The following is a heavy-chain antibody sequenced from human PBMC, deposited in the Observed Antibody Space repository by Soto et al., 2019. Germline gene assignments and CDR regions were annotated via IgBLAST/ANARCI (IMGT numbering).Heavy chain of an antibody. V-gene: IGHV4-34*01. J-gene: IGHJ4*02. Sequence: SSETLSLTCAFYCGSFIGYYWSWIRQPPGKGLEWIGEINHSGSINYNPSLKSRVTISVDTSKNQFSLKLRSVTAADTAIYYCARGNGMILAVQGDAPDKYYLDFWSQGTLVTVSS. CDR3: ARGNGMILAVQGDAPDKYYLDF. CDR2: INHSGSI. CDR1: CGSFIGYY. D-gene: IGHD3-22*01.